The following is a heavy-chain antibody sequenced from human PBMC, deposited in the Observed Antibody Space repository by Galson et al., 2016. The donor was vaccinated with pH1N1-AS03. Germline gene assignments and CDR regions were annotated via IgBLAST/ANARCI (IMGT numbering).Heavy chain of an antibody. Sequence: VSGFTFSRYGMHWVRQAPGKGLEWVALISHNGDTKFYEDSVKGRFTISRDNSKNTLYLQMDSLRPEDTAVYSCAKERGARDAYDIWGQGTMVTVSS. D-gene: IGHD4-17*01. CDR2: ISHNGDTK. CDR3: AKERGARDAYDI. CDR1: GFTFSRYG. J-gene: IGHJ3*02. V-gene: IGHV3-30*18.